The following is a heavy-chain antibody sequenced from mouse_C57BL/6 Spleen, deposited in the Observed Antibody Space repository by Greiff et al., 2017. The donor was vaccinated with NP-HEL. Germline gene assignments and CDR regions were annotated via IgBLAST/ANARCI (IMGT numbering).Heavy chain of an antibody. CDR2: IYPGSCST. J-gene: IGHJ3*01. CDR1: GGRCTGGG. D-gene: IGHD1-1*01. CDR3: ARAYYYGSSYRGFAY. Sequence: QVQLQQPGAELVKNGEEGKRGGKEEGGRCTGGGVGGGGRWAGQGLEWIGDIYPGSCSTNYHAKFKIKSPLTVDTSSSTAYMQLSSLTSEDSAVYYCARAYYYGSSYRGFAYWGQGTLVTVSA. V-gene: IGHV1-55*01.